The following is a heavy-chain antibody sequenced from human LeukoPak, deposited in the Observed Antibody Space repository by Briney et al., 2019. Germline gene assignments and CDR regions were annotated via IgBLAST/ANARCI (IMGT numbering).Heavy chain of an antibody. Sequence: KSSETLSLTCAVSGGSISSGGYSWSWIRQPPGKGLEWIGYIYHSGSTYYNPSLKGRVTISVDRSKNQFSLKLSSVTAADTAVYYCASGYCSGGSCPHPFDYWGQGTLVTVSS. CDR3: ASGYCSGGSCPHPFDY. CDR1: GGSISSGGYS. CDR2: IYHSGST. D-gene: IGHD2-15*01. V-gene: IGHV4-30-2*01. J-gene: IGHJ4*02.